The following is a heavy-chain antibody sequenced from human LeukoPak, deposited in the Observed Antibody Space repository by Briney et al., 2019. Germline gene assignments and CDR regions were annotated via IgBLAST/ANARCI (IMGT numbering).Heavy chain of an antibody. D-gene: IGHD5-18*01. Sequence: SETLSLTCAVYGGSFSGYYWSWIRQPPGKGLEWIGEINHSGSTNYNPSLKSRVTISVDRSKNQFSLKLSSVTAADTAVYYCARYMVTEYYYGMDVWGQGTTVTVSS. CDR1: GGSFSGYY. CDR3: ARYMVTEYYYGMDV. V-gene: IGHV4-34*01. CDR2: INHSGST. J-gene: IGHJ6*02.